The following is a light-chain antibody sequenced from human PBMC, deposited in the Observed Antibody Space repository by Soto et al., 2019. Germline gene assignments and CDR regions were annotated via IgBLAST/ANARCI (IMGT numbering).Light chain of an antibody. Sequence: DIQMTQSPSSLSASVGDRVTITCQAGQSISSYLNWYQQRPGKAPKVLISAASTLQSGVPSRFSGSGSGTDFTLTISSLQPEDSATYYCQQSYSNPWTFGQGTKVEIK. CDR3: QQSYSNPWT. V-gene: IGKV1-39*01. CDR2: AAS. J-gene: IGKJ1*01. CDR1: QSISSY.